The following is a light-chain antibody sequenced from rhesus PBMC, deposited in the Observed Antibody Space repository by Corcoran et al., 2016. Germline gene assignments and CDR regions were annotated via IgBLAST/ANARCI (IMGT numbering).Light chain of an antibody. J-gene: IGKJ3*01. CDR1: QSISNW. Sequence: DIQMTQSPSSLSASVGDTVTITCRASQSISNWLDWYQQKPGKAPKLLIYKSSSLKSGVPSRFSGSGSVTDFTLTISSLQPEDFATYYCLQYGSSPLTFGPGTKLDIK. V-gene: IGKV1-22*01. CDR3: LQYGSSPLT. CDR2: KSS.